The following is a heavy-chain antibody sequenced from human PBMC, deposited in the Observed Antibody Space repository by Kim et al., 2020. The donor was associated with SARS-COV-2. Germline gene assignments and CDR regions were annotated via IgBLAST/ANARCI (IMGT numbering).Heavy chain of an antibody. V-gene: IGHV3-64D*06. J-gene: IGHJ3*02. Sequence: GGSLRLSCSASGFTFSSYAMHWVRQAPGKGLEYVSAISSNGGSTYYADSVKGRFTISRDNSKNTLYLQMSSLRAEDTAVYYCVKDRGYYDSSDAFDIWGQGTMVTVSS. CDR3: VKDRGYYDSSDAFDI. CDR1: GFTFSSYA. D-gene: IGHD3-22*01. CDR2: ISSNGGST.